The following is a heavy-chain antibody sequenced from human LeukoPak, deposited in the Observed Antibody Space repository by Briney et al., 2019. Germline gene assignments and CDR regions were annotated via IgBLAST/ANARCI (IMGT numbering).Heavy chain of an antibody. J-gene: IGHJ4*02. D-gene: IGHD1-14*01. CDR2: INTDRSST. Sequence: GGSLRLSCAASGFTFSIYRMHWVRQAPVKGLVWVSRINTDRSSTSYADSVKGRFTISRDNAKNTLYLQMNSLRVEDTAVYYCARVLRTQGDLFDYWGQGTLVTVSS. CDR3: ARVLRTQGDLFDY. V-gene: IGHV3-74*01. CDR1: GFTFSIYR.